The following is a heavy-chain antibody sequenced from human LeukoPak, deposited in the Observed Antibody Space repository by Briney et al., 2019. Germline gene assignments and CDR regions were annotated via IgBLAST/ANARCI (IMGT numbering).Heavy chain of an antibody. Sequence: ASVKVSCKASGGTFSSYAISWVRQAPGQGLEWMGGIIPIFGTANYAQKFQGRVTITADESTGTAYMELSSLRSEDTAVYYCARVNTGYTAMAPFDIWGQGTMVTVSS. CDR3: ARVNTGYTAMAPFDI. D-gene: IGHD5-18*01. V-gene: IGHV1-69*01. CDR1: GGTFSSYA. CDR2: IIPIFGTA. J-gene: IGHJ3*02.